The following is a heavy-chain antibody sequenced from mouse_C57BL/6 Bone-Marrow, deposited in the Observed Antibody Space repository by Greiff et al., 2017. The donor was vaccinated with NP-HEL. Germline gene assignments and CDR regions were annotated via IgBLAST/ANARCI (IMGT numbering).Heavy chain of an antibody. Sequence: EVQLQESGAELVRPGASVKLSCTASGFNIKDDYMHWVKQRPEQGLEWIGWIDPENGYTEYASQFPGKATITADTYSNTAYLQLSSLTAEDTDVYYCTYGNYRYFDVWGTGTTVTVSS. CDR3: TYGNYRYFDV. CDR1: GFNIKDDY. V-gene: IGHV14-4*01. J-gene: IGHJ1*03. D-gene: IGHD2-1*01. CDR2: IDPENGYT.